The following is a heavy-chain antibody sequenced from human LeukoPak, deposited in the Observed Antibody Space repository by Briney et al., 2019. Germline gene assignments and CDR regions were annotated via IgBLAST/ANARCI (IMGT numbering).Heavy chain of an antibody. CDR3: AKNTAGIVLMIYAPLDS. CDR2: ISGGGGST. J-gene: IGHJ4*02. CDR1: GFTFSSYA. D-gene: IGHD2-8*01. Sequence: GGSLRLSCAASGFTFSSYAMSWVRQAPGKGLEWVSTISGGGGSTYYADSVKGRFTISGDESKNTLSLQMNSLRPEDTAVYYCAKNTAGIVLMIYAPLDSWGQGTLVTVSS. V-gene: IGHV3-23*01.